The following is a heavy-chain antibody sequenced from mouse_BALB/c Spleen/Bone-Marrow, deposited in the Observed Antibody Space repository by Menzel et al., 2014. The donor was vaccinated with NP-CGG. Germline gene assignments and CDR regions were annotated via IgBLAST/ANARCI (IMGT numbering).Heavy chain of an antibody. D-gene: IGHD2-2*01. CDR1: GFNIXDTY. CDR3: ARWLPLAY. CDR2: IDPANGNT. V-gene: IGHV14-3*02. J-gene: IGHJ3*01. Sequence: EVQLQESGAELVKPGASVKLSCTASGFNIXDTYMHWVKQRPEQGLEWIGRIDPANGNTKYDPKFQGKATITADTSSNTAYLQLSSLTSEDTAVYYCARWLPLAYWGQGTLVTVSA.